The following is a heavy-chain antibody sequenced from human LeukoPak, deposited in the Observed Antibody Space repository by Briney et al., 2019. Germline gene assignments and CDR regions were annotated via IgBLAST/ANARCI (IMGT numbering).Heavy chain of an antibody. CDR1: GFTFSNYA. D-gene: IGHD6-13*01. CDR2: IGRTGDI. CDR3: ARFTSSSYYYYYYGMDV. V-gene: IGHV3-23*01. Sequence: GGSLRLSCAASGFTFSNYAMTWVRQAPGKGLEWVSVIGRTGDIFYADSVKGRFTISRDNSKNTLYLQMNSLRAEDTAVYYCARFTSSSYYYYYYGMDVWGQGTTVTVSS. J-gene: IGHJ6*02.